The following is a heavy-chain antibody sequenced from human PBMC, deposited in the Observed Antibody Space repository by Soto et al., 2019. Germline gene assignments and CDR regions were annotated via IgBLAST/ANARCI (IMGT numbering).Heavy chain of an antibody. CDR2: ISSSSSTI. CDR3: ARDIRSRRAFGYFDY. J-gene: IGHJ4*02. CDR1: GFTFSSYS. Sequence: PGGSLRLSCAASGFTFSSYSMNWVRQAPGKGLEWVSYISSSSSTIYYADSVKGRFTISRDNAKNSLYLQMNSLRAEDTAVYYCARDIRSRRAFGYFDYWGQGTLVTVSS. V-gene: IGHV3-48*01. D-gene: IGHD6-13*01.